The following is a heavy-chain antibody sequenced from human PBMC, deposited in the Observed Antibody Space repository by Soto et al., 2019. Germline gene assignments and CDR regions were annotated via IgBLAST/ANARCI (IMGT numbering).Heavy chain of an antibody. CDR3: ARVWGGAFDI. J-gene: IGHJ3*02. Sequence: SETLSLTCAVSGGSISSGGYSWSWIRLPPGKGLEWIGYIYHSGSTYYNPSLKSRVTISVDRSKNQFSLKLSSVTAADTAVYYCARVWGGAFDIWGQGTMVTVSS. CDR1: GGSISSGGYS. CDR2: IYHSGST. V-gene: IGHV4-30-2*01. D-gene: IGHD3-10*01.